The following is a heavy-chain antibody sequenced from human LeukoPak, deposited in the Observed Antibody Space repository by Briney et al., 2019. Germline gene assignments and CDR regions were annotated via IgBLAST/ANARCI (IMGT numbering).Heavy chain of an antibody. CDR2: ISGSGGST. D-gene: IGHD6-19*01. V-gene: IGHV3-23*01. J-gene: IGHJ4*02. CDR3: AKDKNPSYSSGWYWEVVH. Sequence: GGSLRLSCAASGFTFSSYAMSWVRQAPGKGLEWVSAISGSGGSTYYADSVKGRFTISRDNSKNTLYLQMNSLRAEDTAVYYCAKDKNPSYSSGWYWEVVHWGQGTLVTVSS. CDR1: GFTFSSYA.